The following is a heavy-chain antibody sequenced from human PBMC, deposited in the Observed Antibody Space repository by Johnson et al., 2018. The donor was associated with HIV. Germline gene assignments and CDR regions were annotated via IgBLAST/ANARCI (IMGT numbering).Heavy chain of an antibody. CDR1: GLTVSTNY. CDR2: VYSDGNT. D-gene: IGHD3-3*01. Sequence: VQLVESGGGLVKPGGSLRLSCAASGLTVSTNYMSWVRQAPGRGLEWVSVVYSDGNTYYADSVKGRFTISRDNSKNTLYLQMNSLRAEDTAVYYCASTIFGVAWHAFDIWGQGTMVIVSS. V-gene: IGHV3-66*02. CDR3: ASTIFGVAWHAFDI. J-gene: IGHJ3*02.